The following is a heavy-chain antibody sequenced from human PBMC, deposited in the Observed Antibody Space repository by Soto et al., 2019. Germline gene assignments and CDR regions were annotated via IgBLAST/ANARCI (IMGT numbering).Heavy chain of an antibody. D-gene: IGHD3-16*02. CDR2: INHSGST. CDR3: ARDSPYYDYIWGSYRLYYFDY. J-gene: IGHJ4*02. Sequence: PSETLSLTCAVYGGSFSGYYWSWIRQPPGKGLEWIGEINHSGSTNYNPSLKSRVTISVDTSKNQFSLKLSSVTAADTAVYYCARDSPYYDYIWGSYRLYYFDYWGQGTLVTVSS. CDR1: GGSFSGYY. V-gene: IGHV4-34*01.